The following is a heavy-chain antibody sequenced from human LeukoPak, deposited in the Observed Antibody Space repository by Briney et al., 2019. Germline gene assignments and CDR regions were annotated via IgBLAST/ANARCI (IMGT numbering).Heavy chain of an antibody. CDR3: ARVSVLTGYYTAPFDY. Sequence: PSETLSLTCSVSGVSISSYYWSWIRQPPGKGLEWIGHIYYSVSTDYNPSLKSRVLISQDTSKNQFFLSLSSVTAADTAVYYCARVSVLTGYYTAPFDYWGQGTLVTVSS. V-gene: IGHV4-59*08. CDR1: GVSISSYY. CDR2: IYYSVST. D-gene: IGHD3-9*01. J-gene: IGHJ4*02.